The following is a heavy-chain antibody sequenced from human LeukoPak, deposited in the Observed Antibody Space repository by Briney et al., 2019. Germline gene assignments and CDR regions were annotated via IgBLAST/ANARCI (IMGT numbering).Heavy chain of an antibody. J-gene: IGHJ4*02. CDR2: ISYDGSNK. CDR1: GFTFSSYG. V-gene: IGHV3-30*18. D-gene: IGHD3-3*01. CDR3: AKASGKIFGVVIVPIDY. Sequence: GKSLRLSCAASGFTFSSYGMHWVRQAPGKGLEWVAVISYDGSNKYYADSVKGRFTISRDNSKNTLYLQMNSLRAEDTAVYYCAKASGKIFGVVIVPIDYWGQGTLVTVSS.